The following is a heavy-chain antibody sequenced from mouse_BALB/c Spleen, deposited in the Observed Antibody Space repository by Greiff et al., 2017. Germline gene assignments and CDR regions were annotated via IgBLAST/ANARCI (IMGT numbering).Heavy chain of an antibody. J-gene: IGHJ4*01. Sequence: EVKLQESGPGLVKPSQSLSLTCTVTGYSITSDYAWNWIRQFPGNKLEWMGYISYSGSTSYNPSLKSRISITRDTSKNQFFLQLNSVTTEDTATYYCARWDGSSSYYAMDYWGQGTSVTVSS. V-gene: IGHV3-2*02. CDR3: ARWDGSSSYYAMDY. D-gene: IGHD1-1*01. CDR1: GYSITSDYA. CDR2: ISYSGST.